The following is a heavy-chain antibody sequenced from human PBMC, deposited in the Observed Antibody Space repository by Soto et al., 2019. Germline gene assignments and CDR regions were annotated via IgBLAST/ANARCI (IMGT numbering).Heavy chain of an antibody. J-gene: IGHJ5*02. D-gene: IGHD3-10*02. CDR1: GFNFETHA. CDR2: IGTLFDR. CDR3: ARWRSNYFVPSPPPVFHP. V-gene: IGHV3-13*01. Sequence: GGSLRLSCVASGFNFETHAMHWDRQVTGKGLEWVAGIGTLFDRFYPDSVKGRFTISRENAKTSVFLQMNKLRTGDTGIYYCARWRSNYFVPSPPPVFHPRGQGTLGTVSS.